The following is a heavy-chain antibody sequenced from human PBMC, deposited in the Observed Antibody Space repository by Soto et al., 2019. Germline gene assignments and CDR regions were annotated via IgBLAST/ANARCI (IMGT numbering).Heavy chain of an antibody. CDR3: AREGYCSSTSCYSFDY. V-gene: IGHV3-64*01. CDR1: GLPLSSFV. Sequence: EVQLVESGGGLVQPGGPLRLSCEAPGLPLSSFVLPWVRQAPGKGLEYVSAISSNGGSTYYANSVKGRFTISRDNSKNTLYLQMGSLRAEDMAVYYCAREGYCSSTSCYSFDYWGQGTLVTVSS. CDR2: ISSNGGST. D-gene: IGHD2-2*01. J-gene: IGHJ4*02.